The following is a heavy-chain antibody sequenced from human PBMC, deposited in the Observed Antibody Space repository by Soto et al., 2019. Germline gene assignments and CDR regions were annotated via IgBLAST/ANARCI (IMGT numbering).Heavy chain of an antibody. CDR3: VSDNDS. CDR2: ISWNSGSI. J-gene: IGHJ4*02. Sequence: GGSLRLSCAASGFTFDDYAMHWVRQAPGKGLEWVSGISWNSGSIGYADSVKGRFTISRDNAKNSLYLQMNSLRAEDTAMYSCVSDNDSWGKGTPVT. CDR1: GFTFDDYA. V-gene: IGHV3-9*01.